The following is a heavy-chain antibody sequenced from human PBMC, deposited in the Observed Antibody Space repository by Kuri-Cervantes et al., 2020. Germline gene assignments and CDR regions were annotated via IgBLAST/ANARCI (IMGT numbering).Heavy chain of an antibody. CDR1: GLPFSSVW. CDR3: TRDDTPSIAEDY. Sequence: GGSLRLSCATSGLPFSSVWMSWVRQGSEKGLEWVGRIKDKSHGGATEYAASVKGRFTISRDDSKSIAYLQMNSLKTEDTAVYYCTRDDTPSIAEDYWGQGTLVTVSS. J-gene: IGHJ4*02. CDR2: IKDKSHGGAT. D-gene: IGHD6-6*01. V-gene: IGHV3-15*01.